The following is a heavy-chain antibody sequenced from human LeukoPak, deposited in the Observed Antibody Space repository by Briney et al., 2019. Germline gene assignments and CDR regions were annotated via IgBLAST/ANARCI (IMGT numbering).Heavy chain of an antibody. CDR1: GGSFSGYY. D-gene: IGHD2-2*01. V-gene: IGHV4-34*01. CDR2: INHSGST. Sequence: SETLSLTCAVYGGSFSGYYRSWIRQPPGKGLEWIGEINHSGSTNYNPSLKSRVTISVDTSKNQFSLKLISVTAADTAVYYCAGNARASSDYWGQGTLVTVSS. CDR3: AGNARASSDY. J-gene: IGHJ4*02.